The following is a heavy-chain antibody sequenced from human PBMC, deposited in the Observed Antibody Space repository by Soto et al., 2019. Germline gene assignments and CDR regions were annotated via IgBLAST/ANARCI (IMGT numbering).Heavy chain of an antibody. Sequence: SETLSLTCTVSGGSISSYYWSWIRQPPGKGLEWIGYIYYSGSTNYNPSLKSRVTISVDTSKNQFSLKLSSVTAADTAVYYCARAPPLSAYYYDSSGSDAFDIWGQGTMVT. CDR3: ARAPPLSAYYYDSSGSDAFDI. CDR2: IYYSGST. CDR1: GGSISSYY. D-gene: IGHD3-22*01. V-gene: IGHV4-59*01. J-gene: IGHJ3*02.